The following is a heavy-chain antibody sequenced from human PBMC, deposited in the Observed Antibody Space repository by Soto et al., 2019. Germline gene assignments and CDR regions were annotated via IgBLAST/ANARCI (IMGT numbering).Heavy chain of an antibody. Sequence: QVQLQQWGAGLLKPSETLSLTCAVYGGSFSGYYWSWIRQPPGKWLEWIGEINHSGSTNYNPSLKSRSTISVDTSKNQFSLKLSSVTAADTAVYYCAREDYDYYYYYMDVWGKGTTVTVSS. D-gene: IGHD4-17*01. CDR2: INHSGST. CDR3: AREDYDYYYYYMDV. CDR1: GGSFSGYY. V-gene: IGHV4-34*01. J-gene: IGHJ6*03.